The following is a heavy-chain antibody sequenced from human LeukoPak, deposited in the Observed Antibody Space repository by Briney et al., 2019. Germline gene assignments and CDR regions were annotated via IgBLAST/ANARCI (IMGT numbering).Heavy chain of an antibody. Sequence: SETLSLTCGVSGGPISSHYWSWVRRSPEKGLEWIGYTHYSGSSKYNPTHQSRVTISVDTSKNQFSLRVTSVTAADTAMYYCARDLAGHDAFDIWGQGTMVTVSS. D-gene: IGHD3-16*01. J-gene: IGHJ3*02. V-gene: IGHV4-59*11. CDR1: GGPISSHY. CDR3: ARDLAGHDAFDI. CDR2: THYSGSS.